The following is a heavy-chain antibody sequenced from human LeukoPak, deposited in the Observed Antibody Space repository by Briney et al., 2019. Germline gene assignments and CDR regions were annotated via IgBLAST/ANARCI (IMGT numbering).Heavy chain of an antibody. CDR1: GGSISSYY. CDR2: IYYSGST. CDR3: AREQEGSSGWYNWFDP. Sequence: PSETLSLTCTVSGGSISSYYWSWIRQPPWKGLEWIGYIYYSGSTNYNPSLKIRVTISVDTSKNQFSLKLSSVTAADTAVYYCAREQEGSSGWYNWFDPWGQGTLVTVSS. J-gene: IGHJ5*02. D-gene: IGHD6-19*01. V-gene: IGHV4-59*01.